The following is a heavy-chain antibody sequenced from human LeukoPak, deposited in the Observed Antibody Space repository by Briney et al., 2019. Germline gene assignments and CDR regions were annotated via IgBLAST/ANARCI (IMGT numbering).Heavy chain of an antibody. CDR3: ARDLYSSKTNDAFVI. D-gene: IGHD6-13*01. CDR1: GGSIRSSSYY. V-gene: IGHV4-39*07. Sequence: PSETLSLTCTVSGGSIRSSSYYWGWIRQPPGKGLQWIGSIYYSGSTYYNPSLKSRVTISPDTSKNQFSLKLSSVTAADTAVYYCARDLYSSKTNDAFVIWGQGTMVTVSS. CDR2: IYYSGST. J-gene: IGHJ3*02.